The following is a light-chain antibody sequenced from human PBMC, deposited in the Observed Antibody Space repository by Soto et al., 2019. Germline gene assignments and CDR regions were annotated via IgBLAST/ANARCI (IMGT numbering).Light chain of an antibody. J-gene: IGKJ1*01. CDR3: MQALQTPT. V-gene: IGKV2-28*01. CDR1: QTISNY. CDR2: VGS. Sequence: MTQSPFSMSPSXGDRVTITFRASQTISNYLNWYLQKPGQSPQVLIYVGSNRASGVPDRFSGSGSGTDFTLKISRVEAEDVGVYYCMQALQTPTFGQGTKVDI.